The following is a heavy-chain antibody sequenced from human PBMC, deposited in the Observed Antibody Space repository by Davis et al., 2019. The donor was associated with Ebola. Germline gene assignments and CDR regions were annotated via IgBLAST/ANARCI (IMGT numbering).Heavy chain of an antibody. D-gene: IGHD2-15*01. V-gene: IGHV1-3*01. CDR3: ARDPFGSPKAATAV. CDR1: GYTFTSYA. J-gene: IGHJ6*02. Sequence: ASVKVSCKASGYTFTSYAMHWVRQAPGQRLEWMGWINAGNGNTKYSQKFQGRVTITRDTSASTAYMELNSLRAEDTAVYYCARDPFGSPKAATAVWGQGTTVTVSS. CDR2: INAGNGNT.